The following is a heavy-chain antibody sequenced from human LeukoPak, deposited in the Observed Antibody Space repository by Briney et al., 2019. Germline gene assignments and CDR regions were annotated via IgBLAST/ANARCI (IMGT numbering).Heavy chain of an antibody. CDR3: AKEGIGGNPGY. CDR1: GFTFSSYG. V-gene: IGHV3-33*06. J-gene: IGHJ4*02. Sequence: GRSLRLSCAASGFTFSSYGMHWVRQAPGKGLEWVAVIWYDGSNKYYADSVKGRFTISRDNSKNTLYLQMNSLRAEDTAVYYCAKEGIGGNPGYWGQGTLVTVSS. D-gene: IGHD4-23*01. CDR2: IWYDGSNK.